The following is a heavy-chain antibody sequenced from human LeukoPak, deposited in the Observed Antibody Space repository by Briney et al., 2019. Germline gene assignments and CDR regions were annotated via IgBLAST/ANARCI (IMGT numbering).Heavy chain of an antibody. CDR2: IIPIFGTA. V-gene: IGHV1-69*06. Sequence: SVKVSCKASGGTFSSYAISWVRQAPGQRLEWMGGIIPIFGTANYAQKFQGRVTITADKSTSTASMELSSLRSEDTAVYYCASEGQWLDNYYYSYGMDVWGKGTTVTVSS. CDR1: GGTFSSYA. D-gene: IGHD6-19*01. J-gene: IGHJ6*04. CDR3: ASEGQWLDNYYYSYGMDV.